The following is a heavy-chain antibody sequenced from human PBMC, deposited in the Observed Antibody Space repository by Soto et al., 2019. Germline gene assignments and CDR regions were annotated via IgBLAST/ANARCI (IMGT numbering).Heavy chain of an antibody. CDR3: ARDKASIAAALSSFYFDY. CDR2: ISSSSSTI. D-gene: IGHD6-13*01. CDR1: GLTFSSYS. Sequence: EVQLVESGGGLVQPGGSLRLSCADSGLTFSSYSMNWVRQAPGKGLEWVSYISSSSSTIYYADSVKGRFTISRDNAKNSLYLQMNSLRDEDTAVYYCARDKASIAAALSSFYFDYWGQGTLVTVSA. J-gene: IGHJ4*02. V-gene: IGHV3-48*02.